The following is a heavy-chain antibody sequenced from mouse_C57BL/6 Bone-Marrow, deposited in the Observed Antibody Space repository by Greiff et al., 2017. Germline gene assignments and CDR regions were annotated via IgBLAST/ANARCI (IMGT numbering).Heavy chain of an antibody. J-gene: IGHJ3*01. CDR1: GYTFTDYE. CDR3: SPRTWSWFAY. CDR2: IDPETGGT. Sequence: VQLQQPGAELVRPGASVTLSCKASGYTFTDYEMHWVKQTPVHGLEWIGAIDPETGGTAYNQKFKGKAILTADKSSSTAYMELRSLTSEDSAVYYCSPRTWSWFAYWGQGTLVTVSA. V-gene: IGHV1-15*01. D-gene: IGHD2-10*02.